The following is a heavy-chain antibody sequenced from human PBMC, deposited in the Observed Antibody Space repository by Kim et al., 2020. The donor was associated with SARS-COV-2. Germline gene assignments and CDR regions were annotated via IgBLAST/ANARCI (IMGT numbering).Heavy chain of an antibody. Sequence: SGKGRFTISRNNAKNSLYLQMNSLRAEDTAVYYCARKYSGSQYYYYGMDVWGQGTTVTVSS. D-gene: IGHD1-26*01. CDR3: ARKYSGSQYYYYGMDV. J-gene: IGHJ6*02. V-gene: IGHV3-48*03.